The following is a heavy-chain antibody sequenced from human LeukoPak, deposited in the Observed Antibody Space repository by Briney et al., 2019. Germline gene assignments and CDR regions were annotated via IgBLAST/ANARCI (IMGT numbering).Heavy chain of an antibody. CDR1: DGSITSGDYY. CDR3: ARDFATVGAFDY. J-gene: IGHJ4*02. CDR2: IYYSGST. D-gene: IGHD4-23*01. V-gene: IGHV4-30-4*08. Sequence: SQTLSLTCTVSDGSITSGDYYWSWIRQPPGKGLEWIGYIYYSGSTYHNPSLKSRVTISVYTSKNQFSLKLSSVTAADTAVYYCARDFATVGAFDYWGQGTLVTVSS.